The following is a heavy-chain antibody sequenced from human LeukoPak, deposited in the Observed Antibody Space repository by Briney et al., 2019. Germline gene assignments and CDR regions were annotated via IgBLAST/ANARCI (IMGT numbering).Heavy chain of an antibody. CDR3: AKAPVTTCRGAFCYPFDY. Sequence: GGSLRLSCAASGFTFTSYAMSWVRQAPGKGLEWVSAISDTGNTYHADSVKGRFTISRDSSKNTLFLQMNRLRPEDAAVYYCAKAPVTTCRGAFCYPFDYWGLGTLVTVSS. CDR2: ISDTGNT. V-gene: IGHV3-23*01. D-gene: IGHD2-15*01. CDR1: GFTFTSYA. J-gene: IGHJ4*02.